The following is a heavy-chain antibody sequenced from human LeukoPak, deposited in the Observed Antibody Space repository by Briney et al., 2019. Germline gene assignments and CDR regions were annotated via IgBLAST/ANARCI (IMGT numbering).Heavy chain of an antibody. V-gene: IGHV3-30-3*01. D-gene: IGHD2-2*01. Sequence: GRSLRLSCAAYGFTFSNYAMHWVRQAPGKGLEWVAVISYDGSNKYYADSVKGRFTISRDNSKNTLYLQMNSLRAEDTAVYYCARPNQGYCISTSCPFDYWGQGTLVTVSS. CDR3: ARPNQGYCISTSCPFDY. CDR2: ISYDGSNK. CDR1: GFTFSNYA. J-gene: IGHJ4*02.